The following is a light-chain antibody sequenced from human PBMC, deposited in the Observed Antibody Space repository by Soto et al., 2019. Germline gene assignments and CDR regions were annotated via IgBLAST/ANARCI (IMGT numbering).Light chain of an antibody. CDR1: NSDIGRYDH. J-gene: IGLJ2*01. V-gene: IGLV2-14*01. Sequence: QSALTQPASVSGSPGQSITISCTGSNSDIGRYDHVSWYQHHPGRAPKLLISEVTKRPSGISDRFSGSKSGYTASLTISGLQAEDEADYYCSSYTSSSTLHVVFGGGTKLTVL. CDR2: EVT. CDR3: SSYTSSSTLHVV.